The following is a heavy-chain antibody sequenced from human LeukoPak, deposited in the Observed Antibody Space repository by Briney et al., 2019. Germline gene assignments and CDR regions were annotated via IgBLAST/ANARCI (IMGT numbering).Heavy chain of an antibody. CDR3: VKDKGYCSGGSCHFDY. Sequence: GGSLRLSCSASGFTFSGYAIHWVRQAPGKGLEYVSANSSNGGSTYYADSVKGRFTISRDNSKNTLYLQMSSLRAEDTAVYYCVKDKGYCSGGSCHFDYWGQGTLVTVSS. CDR2: NSSNGGST. J-gene: IGHJ4*02. D-gene: IGHD2-15*01. CDR1: GFTFSGYA. V-gene: IGHV3-64D*06.